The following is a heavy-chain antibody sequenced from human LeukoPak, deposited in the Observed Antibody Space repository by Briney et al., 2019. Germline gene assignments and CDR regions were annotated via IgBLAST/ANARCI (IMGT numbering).Heavy chain of an antibody. V-gene: IGHV3-66*01. D-gene: IGHD5-18*01. Sequence: GGSLRLSCAASGFTVSSNYMSWVRQAPGKGLEWVSVIYSGGSTYYADSVKGRFTISRDNSKNTLYLQMNSLRAEDTAVYYCAREEGDTAMVTDYWGQGTLVTVSP. CDR2: IYSGGST. CDR1: GFTVSSNY. CDR3: AREEGDTAMVTDY. J-gene: IGHJ4*02.